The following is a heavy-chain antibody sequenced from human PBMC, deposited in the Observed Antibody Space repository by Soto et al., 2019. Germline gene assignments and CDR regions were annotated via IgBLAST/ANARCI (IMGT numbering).Heavy chain of an antibody. J-gene: IGHJ4*02. CDR2: ISPMFGAA. Sequence: QVQLVQSGAGMKKPGSSVKVPCQSSGGTFTTYAMNWVRQAPGQGPEWMGDISPMFGAANYAPKFQGRVTITADESTGTSYMQLSSLTSEDTALYFCAREVQVHTPAFVYWGQGTLVTVSS. CDR3: AREVQVHTPAFVY. CDR1: GGTFTTYA. D-gene: IGHD3-10*01. V-gene: IGHV1-69*19.